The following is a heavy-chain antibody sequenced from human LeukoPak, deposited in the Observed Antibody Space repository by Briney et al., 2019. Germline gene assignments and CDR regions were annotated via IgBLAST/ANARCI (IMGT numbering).Heavy chain of an antibody. J-gene: IGHJ4*02. Sequence: PGGSLRLSCAASGFTFSSYAMSWVRQAPGKGLEGVSAISGIGGSTYYADSVKGRFTISRDNSKITLHPQMNIVRAEDTAVYYCAKRYSSSWELDYWGQGTLVTVSS. CDR2: ISGIGGST. CDR1: GFTFSSYA. CDR3: AKRYSSSWELDY. V-gene: IGHV3-23*01. D-gene: IGHD6-13*01.